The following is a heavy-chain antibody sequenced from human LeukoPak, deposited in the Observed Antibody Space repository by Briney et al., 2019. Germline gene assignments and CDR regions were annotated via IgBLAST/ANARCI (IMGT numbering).Heavy chain of an antibody. CDR2: IIPIFGTA. V-gene: IGHV1-69*13. CDR3: ARGRGLPWFGESNAFDI. J-gene: IGHJ3*02. Sequence: GASVKVSCKASGGTFSSYAISWVRQAPGQGLEWMGGIIPIFGTANYAQKFQGRVTITADESTSTAYMELSSLRSEDTAVYYCARGRGLPWFGESNAFDIWGQGTMVTVSS. D-gene: IGHD3-10*01. CDR1: GGTFSSYA.